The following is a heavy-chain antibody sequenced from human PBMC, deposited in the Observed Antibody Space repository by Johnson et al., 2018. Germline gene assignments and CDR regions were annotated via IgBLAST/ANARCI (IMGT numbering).Heavy chain of an antibody. CDR3: ERSIDMIVVVPSYGMDV. CDR2: FDPEDGET. CDR1: GYTLTELS. D-gene: IGHD3-22*01. Sequence: QVQLVQSGAEVKKPGASVKVSCKVSGYTLTELSMHWVRQAPGKGLEWMGGFDPEDGETIYAQKFQGRVTMTEETSTDTAYMELSSLRSEDTAVYYGERSIDMIVVVPSYGMDVWGQGTTVTVSS. J-gene: IGHJ6*02. V-gene: IGHV1-24*01.